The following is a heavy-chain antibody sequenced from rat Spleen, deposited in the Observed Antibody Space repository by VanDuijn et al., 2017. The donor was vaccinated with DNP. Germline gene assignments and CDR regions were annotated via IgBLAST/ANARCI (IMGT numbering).Heavy chain of an antibody. J-gene: IGHJ1*01. Sequence: EVQLQESGPGLVKPSQSLSLTCSVTGYSITSNYWGWIRKFPGNKMEWIGYISYSGNTGYNPSLKSRISITRDTSKNQSILQLNSVTTEDTATYYCARWNNNYWSFDFWGPGTMVTVSS. D-gene: IGHD1-10*01. CDR3: ARWNNNYWSFDF. CDR1: GYSITSNY. CDR2: ISYSGNT. V-gene: IGHV3-1*01.